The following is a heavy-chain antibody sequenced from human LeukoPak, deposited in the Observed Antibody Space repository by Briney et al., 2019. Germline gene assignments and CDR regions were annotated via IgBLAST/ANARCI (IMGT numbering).Heavy chain of an antibody. CDR2: IYYSGSA. V-gene: IGHV4-59*08. CDR3: VRHGFGANSRDDAFHI. Sequence: PSETLSLTCTVSGGSISTYYWSWSRQPPGKGLEWIGYIYYSGSANYNPSLKSRVTISVDTSKNQFSLKVRSVTAADTAVYYCVRHGFGANSRDDAFHIWGQGTLVTVSS. D-gene: IGHD4/OR15-4a*01. J-gene: IGHJ3*02. CDR1: GGSISTYY.